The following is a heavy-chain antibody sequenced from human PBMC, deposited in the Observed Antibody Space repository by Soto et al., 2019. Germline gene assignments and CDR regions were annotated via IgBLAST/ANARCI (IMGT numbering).Heavy chain of an antibody. Sequence: PGESLKISCRGSGYDFNTHWFAWVRQLPGRGLEWVGIMYPGDSDTRLHPSLQGHVTLSADETVSTAFLQWRTLKTSDSAMYFCARLPRDFNKSSCYYDGHRGQGTAVTGPS. CDR2: MYPGDSDT. CDR1: GYDFNTHW. V-gene: IGHV5-51*01. J-gene: IGHJ6*02. D-gene: IGHD3-22*01. CDR3: ARLPRDFNKSSCYYDGH.